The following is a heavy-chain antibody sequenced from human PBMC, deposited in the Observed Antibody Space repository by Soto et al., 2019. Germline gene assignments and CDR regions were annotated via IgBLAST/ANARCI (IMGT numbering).Heavy chain of an antibody. CDR3: ARLRGVVITDSSIDY. D-gene: IGHD3-3*01. CDR2: IYYSGST. V-gene: IGHV4-39*01. CDR1: GGSISSSSYY. J-gene: IGHJ4*02. Sequence: SETLSLTCTVSGGSISSSSYYWGWIRQPPGKGLEWIGSIYYSGSTYYNPSLKSRVTISVDTSKNQFSLKLSSVTAADTAVYYCARLRGVVITDSSIDYWGQGTLVTVSS.